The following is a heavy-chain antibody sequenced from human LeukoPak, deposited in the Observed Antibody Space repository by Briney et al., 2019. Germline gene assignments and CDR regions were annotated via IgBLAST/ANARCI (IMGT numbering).Heavy chain of an antibody. Sequence: PSETLSLTCTVSGGSISSYSWSWIRQPPGKGLEWIGSVDYTGSTYYNPSLKSRVTISRDTSKNHFSLRLSSVTAADTAVYYCARHPTYTSGWYGVDYWGQGTLVTASS. D-gene: IGHD6-19*01. CDR3: ARHPTYTSGWYGVDY. CDR1: GGSISSYS. V-gene: IGHV4-39*01. J-gene: IGHJ4*02. CDR2: VDYTGST.